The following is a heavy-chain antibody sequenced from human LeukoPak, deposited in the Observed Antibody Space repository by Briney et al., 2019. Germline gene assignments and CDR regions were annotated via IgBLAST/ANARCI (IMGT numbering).Heavy chain of an antibody. V-gene: IGHV3-23*01. CDR2: IRGDGVTT. D-gene: IGHD6-19*01. CDR1: GFTFSSHG. J-gene: IGHJ4*02. Sequence: GGTLRLSCAASGFTFSSHGMNWVRQAPGKGLEWVSGIRGDGVTTYYADSVKGRFTISRDNSKNTLYLQMNSLRAEDTAVYYCARWATSGWYFDYWGQGTLVTVSS. CDR3: ARWATSGWYFDY.